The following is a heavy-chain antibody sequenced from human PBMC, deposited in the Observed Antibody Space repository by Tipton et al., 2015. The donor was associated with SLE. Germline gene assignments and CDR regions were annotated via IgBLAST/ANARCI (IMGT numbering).Heavy chain of an antibody. V-gene: IGHV3-30*02. CDR1: GFTFSNYG. CDR2: IRYDGRYK. CDR3: ANPGEATPDGMDV. J-gene: IGHJ6*02. D-gene: IGHD3-16*01. Sequence: SLRLSCTTSGFTFSNYGMHWVRQSPGKGLEWVAFIRYDGRYKDYADSVKGRFTIYRDNSKNTLYLQMNSLRAEDTAIYYCANPGEATPDGMDVWGQGTTVTVSS.